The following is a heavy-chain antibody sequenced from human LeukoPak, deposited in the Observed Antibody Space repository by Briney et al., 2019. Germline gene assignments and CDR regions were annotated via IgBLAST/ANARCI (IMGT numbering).Heavy chain of an antibody. CDR2: IYYSGST. Sequence: PSETLSLTCTVSGGSISSGDYYWSWIRQPPGKGLEWIGYIYYSGSTYYNPSLKSRVTISVDTSKNQFSLKLSSVTAADTAVYYCARGGGWLQFGSAYFDYWGQGTLVTVSS. D-gene: IGHD5-24*01. V-gene: IGHV4-30-4*08. J-gene: IGHJ4*02. CDR1: GGSISSGDYY. CDR3: ARGGGWLQFGSAYFDY.